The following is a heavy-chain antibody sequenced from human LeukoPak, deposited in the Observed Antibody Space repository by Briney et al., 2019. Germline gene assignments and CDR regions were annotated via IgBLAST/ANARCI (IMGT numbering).Heavy chain of an antibody. J-gene: IGHJ4*02. CDR1: GLTVSSTY. CDR2: IYSDGST. D-gene: IGHD6-13*01. CDR3: ASGSEYTSSWWYYFDY. V-gene: IGHV3-66*01. Sequence: GGSLRLSCAASGLTVSSTYMSWVRQAPGKGLEWVSVIYSDGSTYYADSVKGRFTISRDNAKSSLYLQMNSLRAEDTAVYYCASGSEYTSSWWYYFDYWGQGTLVTVSS.